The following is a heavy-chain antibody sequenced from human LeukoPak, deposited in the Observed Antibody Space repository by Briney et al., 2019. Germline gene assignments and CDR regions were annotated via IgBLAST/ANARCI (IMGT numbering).Heavy chain of an antibody. V-gene: IGHV3-48*04. CDR3: ARDTLQPGLIDS. J-gene: IGHJ4*02. CDR1: GFTFSLYA. D-gene: IGHD2-15*01. CDR2: INDDSSDI. Sequence: HAGRSLRLSCAASGFTFSLYAMNWVRQAPGKGLEWVSYINDDSSDIHYAGSVRGRFTISRDDARKTLYLQLSSLRVEDTAVYYCARDTLQPGLIDSWGQGTLVTVSS.